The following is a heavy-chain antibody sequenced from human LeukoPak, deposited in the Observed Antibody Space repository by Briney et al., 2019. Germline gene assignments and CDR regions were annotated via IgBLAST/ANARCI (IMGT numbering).Heavy chain of an antibody. CDR3: ARVDTSYLYYYYYYMDV. CDR2: IYYSGST. CDR1: GGSISSSSYY. V-gene: IGHV4-61*05. D-gene: IGHD2-2*01. J-gene: IGHJ6*03. Sequence: SETLSLTCTASGGSISSSSYYWGWIRQPPGKGLEWIGYIYYSGSTNYNPSLKSRVTISVDTSKNQFSLKLSSVTAADTAVYYCARVDTSYLYYYYYYMDVWGKGTTVTVSS.